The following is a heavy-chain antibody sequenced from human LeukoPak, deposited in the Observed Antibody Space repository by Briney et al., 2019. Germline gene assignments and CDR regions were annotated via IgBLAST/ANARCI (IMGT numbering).Heavy chain of an antibody. CDR2: ISAYNGNT. CDR1: GYTFTSYG. V-gene: IGHV1-18*01. CDR3: ARSKSYRTGFDY. D-gene: IGHD1-14*01. J-gene: IGHJ4*02. Sequence: ASVKVSCKASGYTFTSYGISWVRQAPGQGLEWMGWISAYNGNTNYAQKLQGRVTMTRNTSISTAYMELSSLRSEDTAVYYCARSKSYRTGFDYWGQGTLVTVSS.